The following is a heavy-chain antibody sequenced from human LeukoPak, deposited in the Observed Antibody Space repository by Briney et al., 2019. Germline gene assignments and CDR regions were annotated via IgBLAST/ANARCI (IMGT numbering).Heavy chain of an antibody. CDR3: ARYRVITNDYFDS. V-gene: IGHV3-11*01. J-gene: IGHJ4*02. CDR1: GFTFGDYY. Sequence: GSLSLSCAASGFTFGDYYMSWIRQAPGKGLEWVSYISNSGNTIKEADSVKGRFTISRDNAQNSLFLQMKSLRAEDTAVYYCARYRVITNDYFDSWGQGTLVTVSS. CDR2: ISNSGNTI. D-gene: IGHD3-16*01.